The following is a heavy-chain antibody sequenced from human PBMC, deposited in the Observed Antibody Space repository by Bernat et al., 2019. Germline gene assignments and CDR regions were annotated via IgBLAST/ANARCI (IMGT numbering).Heavy chain of an antibody. CDR3: ARITIYPYCYYMDV. V-gene: IGHV3-48*03. J-gene: IGHJ6*03. CDR1: GFTFSSYE. CDR2: ISSSGSTI. Sequence: EVQLVESGGGLVQPGGSLRLSCAASGFTFSSYEMKWVRQAPGTGLEWVSYISSSGSTIYYADSVKGRFTISSDNAKNSLYLQMNSLRAEDTDVYYCARITIYPYCYYMDVWGKGTTVTVSS. D-gene: IGHD3-3*01.